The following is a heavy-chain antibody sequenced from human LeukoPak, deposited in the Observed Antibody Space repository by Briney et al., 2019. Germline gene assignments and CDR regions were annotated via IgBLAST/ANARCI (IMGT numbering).Heavy chain of an antibody. D-gene: IGHD3-22*01. CDR2: INWNGWST. CDR1: GFTFYDYG. J-gene: IGHJ4*02. Sequence: GGSLRLSCAASGFTFYDYGMRWVRHSPGEGLEWVSGINWNGWSTGYADSVKGRFTISRDHDENSLYLQLNSLRAEHAAFYYCARTYYYESSGYSGRGQDTGYYFDYWGQGTLVTVSS. V-gene: IGHV3-20*04. CDR3: ARTYYYESSGYSGRGQDTGYYFDY.